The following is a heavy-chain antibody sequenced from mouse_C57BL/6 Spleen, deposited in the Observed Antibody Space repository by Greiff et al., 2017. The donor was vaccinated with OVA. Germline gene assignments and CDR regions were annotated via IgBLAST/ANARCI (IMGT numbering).Heavy chain of an antibody. CDR3: ARVDYYAMDY. V-gene: IGHV1-64*01. CDR1: GYTFTSYW. Sequence: VKLQQPGAELVTPGASVKLSCKASGYTFTSYWMHWVKQRPGQGLEWIGMIHPNSGSPNYNEKFKSNATLTVAKSSSTAYMQRSSLTSEDSAVYYCARVDYYAMDYWGQGTSVTVSS. CDR2: IHPNSGSP. J-gene: IGHJ4*01.